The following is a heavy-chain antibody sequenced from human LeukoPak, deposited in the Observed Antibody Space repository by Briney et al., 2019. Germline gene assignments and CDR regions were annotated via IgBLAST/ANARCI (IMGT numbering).Heavy chain of an antibody. J-gene: IGHJ4*02. CDR1: GGTFSSYA. D-gene: IGHD1-26*01. V-gene: IGHV1-69*05. CDR3: ARDLGYSGSYVFDY. CDR2: IIPIFGTA. Sequence: SVKVSCNASGGTFSSYAISWVRQAPGQGLEWMGRIIPIFGTANYAQQFQGRVTITTDESTSTDYMELSSLRSEDTAVYYCARDLGYSGSYVFDYWGQGTLVTVSS.